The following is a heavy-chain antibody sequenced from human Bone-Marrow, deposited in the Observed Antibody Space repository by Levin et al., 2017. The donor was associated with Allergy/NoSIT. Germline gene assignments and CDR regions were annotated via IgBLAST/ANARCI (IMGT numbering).Heavy chain of an antibody. CDR1: GGSVSSGSYY. CDR2: IFYTGNA. D-gene: IGHD1-14*01. CDR3: ERGGPAHRDFDY. J-gene: IGHJ4*02. Sequence: SETLSLTCTVSGGSVSSGSYYWSWIRQPPGKGLEWIGYIFYTGNAKNSPSLKSRVTISLDTSKNQFSLKLSSVTTADTAVYYCERGGPAHRDFDYWGQGTRVTVSS. V-gene: IGHV4-61*01.